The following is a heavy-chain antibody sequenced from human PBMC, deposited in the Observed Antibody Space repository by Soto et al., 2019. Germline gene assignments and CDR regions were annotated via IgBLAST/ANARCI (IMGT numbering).Heavy chain of an antibody. CDR3: ARGSIAARSYNYYYMDV. J-gene: IGHJ6*03. D-gene: IGHD6-6*01. Sequence: HPGGSLRLSCAASRFTFSSYAMHWVRQAPGKGLEYVSAISSNGGSTYYANSVKGRFTISRDNSKNTLYLQMGSLRAEDMAVYYCARGSIAARSYNYYYMDVWGKGTTVTVSS. CDR1: RFTFSSYA. V-gene: IGHV3-64*01. CDR2: ISSNGGST.